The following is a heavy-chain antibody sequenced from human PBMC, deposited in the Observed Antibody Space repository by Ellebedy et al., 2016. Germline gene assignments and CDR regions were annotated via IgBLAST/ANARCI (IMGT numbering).Heavy chain of an antibody. CDR2: SNNR. CDR3: ARETRDGVGTSEAFYDP. D-gene: IGHD4-23*01. J-gene: IGHJ5*02. Sequence: ASVKVSCXTSGYTFINYGISWVRQAPGQGLEWMGGSNNRHHAQKLQGRVTMTTDTSTSTAYMELRSLRFDDTAVYYCARETRDGVGTSEAFYDPWGQGTLVTVS. CDR1: GYTFINYG. V-gene: IGHV1-18*01.